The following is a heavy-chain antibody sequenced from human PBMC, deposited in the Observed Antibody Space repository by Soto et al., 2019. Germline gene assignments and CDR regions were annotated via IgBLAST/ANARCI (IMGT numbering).Heavy chain of an antibody. CDR1: GYSFTSYW. D-gene: IGHD3-16*02. Sequence: GESLKISCKGSGYSFTSYWIGWVRQMPGKGLEWMGIIYPGDSDTRYSPSFQGQVTISADKSISTAYLQWSSLKALDTAMDYCAGHYDYIWGSYRYPYYFDYWGQGTLVTVSS. J-gene: IGHJ4*02. V-gene: IGHV5-51*01. CDR2: IYPGDSDT. CDR3: AGHYDYIWGSYRYPYYFDY.